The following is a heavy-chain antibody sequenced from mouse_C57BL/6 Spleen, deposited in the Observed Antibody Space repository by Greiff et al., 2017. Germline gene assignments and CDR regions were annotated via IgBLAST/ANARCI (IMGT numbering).Heavy chain of an antibody. V-gene: IGHV3-6*01. CDR2: ISYDGSN. CDR3: ARDYYGPYYFDY. CDR1: GYSITSGYY. Sequence: EVQLKESGPGLVKPSQSLSLTCSVTGYSITSGYYWNWIRQFPGNKLEWMGYISYDGSNNYNPSLKNRISITRDTSKNQFFLKLNSVTTEDTATYYCARDYYGPYYFDYWGQGTTLTVSS. J-gene: IGHJ2*01. D-gene: IGHD1-1*01.